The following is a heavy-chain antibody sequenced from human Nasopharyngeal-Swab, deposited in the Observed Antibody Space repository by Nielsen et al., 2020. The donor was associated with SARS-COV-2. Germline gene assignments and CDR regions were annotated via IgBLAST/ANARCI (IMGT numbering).Heavy chain of an antibody. J-gene: IGHJ4*02. CDR3: ARGPCTNGVCSDFDY. V-gene: IGHV7-4-1*02. Sequence: AAVKVSCKASGYTFISYAMNWVRQAPGQGLEWMGWINTNTGNPTYAQGFTGRFVFSLDTSVSTAYLQISSLKAEDTAVYYCARGPCTNGVCSDFDYWGQGTLVTVSS. CDR1: GYTFISYA. D-gene: IGHD2-8*01. CDR2: INTNTGNP.